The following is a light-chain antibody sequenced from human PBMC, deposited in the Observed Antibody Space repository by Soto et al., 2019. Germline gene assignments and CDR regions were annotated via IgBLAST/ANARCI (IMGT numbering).Light chain of an antibody. CDR3: CPYAGSSTSLYV. J-gene: IGLJ1*01. V-gene: IGLV2-23*01. CDR2: EGS. CDR1: SSDVGSYNL. Sequence: QSVLTQPASVSGSPGQSITISCTGTSSDVGSYNLVSWYQQHPGKAPKLMIYEGSKRPSGVSNRFSGSKSGNTASLTISGLQAEDEADYYCCPYAGSSTSLYVFGTGTKVTVL.